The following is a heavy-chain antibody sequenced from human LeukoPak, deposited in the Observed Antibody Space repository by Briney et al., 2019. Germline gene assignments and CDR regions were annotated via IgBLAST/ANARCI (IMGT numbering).Heavy chain of an antibody. J-gene: IGHJ3*02. CDR1: GFTFSNYN. V-gene: IGHV3-21*01. CDR2: ISSSSSYI. CDR3: ARVVAGDDAFDI. D-gene: IGHD1-14*01. Sequence: GGSLRLSCAASGFTFSNYNMNWVRQAPGKGLEWVSSISSSSSYIYYADSVKGRFTISRDNAKNSLYLQMNSLRAEDTAVYYCARVVAGDDAFDIWGQGTMVTVSS.